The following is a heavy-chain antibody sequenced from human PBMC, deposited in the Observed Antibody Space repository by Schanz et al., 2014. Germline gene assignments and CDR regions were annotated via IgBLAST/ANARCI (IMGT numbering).Heavy chain of an antibody. V-gene: IGHV1-69*04. D-gene: IGHD1-7*01. CDR1: GYTFTDYH. CDR2: FMPFLGIT. CDR3: ARDRWNYEGGIFDI. Sequence: QVQLVQSGSEVKKPGASVKVSCKSSGYTFTDYHIHWVRQAPGQGPEWIGRFMPFLGITNLAQKFQDRVTMTADKATSTAYMELSGLRSEDTAMYYCARDRWNYEGGIFDIWGQGPMVTVSS. J-gene: IGHJ3*02.